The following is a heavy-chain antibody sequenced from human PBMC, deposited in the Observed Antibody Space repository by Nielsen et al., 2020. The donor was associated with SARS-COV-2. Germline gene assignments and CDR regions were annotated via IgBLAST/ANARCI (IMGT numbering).Heavy chain of an antibody. CDR2: IYPGDSET. J-gene: IGHJ6*02. CDR1: GYSCTSYW. D-gene: IGHD2-2*01. V-gene: IGHV5-51*01. Sequence: GESLKISCEASGYSCTSYWIGWVRQLPGKGLEWVGIIYPGDSETRYGPSFRGQATVSADKSTNTAYLQWSSLKASDTAIYYCARSKGYCSSSSCYYAEDEVGVYFYYHMDVWGQGTTVTVSS. CDR3: ARSKGYCSSSSCYYAEDEVGVYFYYHMDV.